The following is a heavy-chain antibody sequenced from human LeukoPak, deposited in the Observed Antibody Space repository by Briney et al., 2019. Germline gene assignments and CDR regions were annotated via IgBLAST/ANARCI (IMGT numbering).Heavy chain of an antibody. Sequence: SETLSLTCAVYGGSFSGDFWSWIRQSPGKGLEWIGEINHGGSTTYNPSLQSRVTMSVDTSKNQFSLKLSSVTAADTAVYYCARVATEYYDSSGYLFDYWGQGTLVTVSS. J-gene: IGHJ4*02. CDR2: INHGGST. CDR1: GGSFSGDF. CDR3: ARVATEYYDSSGYLFDY. D-gene: IGHD3-22*01. V-gene: IGHV4-34*01.